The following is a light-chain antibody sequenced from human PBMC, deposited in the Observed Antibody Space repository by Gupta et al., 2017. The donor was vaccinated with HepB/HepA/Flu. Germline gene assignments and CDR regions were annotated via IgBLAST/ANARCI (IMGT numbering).Light chain of an antibody. CDR3: LLQYSAARRV. CDR1: TGTVSRDHY. V-gene: IGLV7-46*01. J-gene: IGLJ3*02. Sequence: QAVVAQEPSLTVSPGGTVTLTCGSSTGTVSRDHYPFWYQQKPGQAPTALIFNTEYRSSLTPARFSGSLLGGKAALTLSSAQPEDEADYYCLLQYSAARRVFGGGTKLTVL. CDR2: NTE.